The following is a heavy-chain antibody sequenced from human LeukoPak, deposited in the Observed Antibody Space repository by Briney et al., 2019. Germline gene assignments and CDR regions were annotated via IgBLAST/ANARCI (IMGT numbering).Heavy chain of an antibody. D-gene: IGHD3-22*01. CDR1: GFTFSSYA. CDR2: ISYDGSNK. J-gene: IGHJ5*02. Sequence: GGSLRLSCAASGFTFSSYAMHWVRQAPGKGLEWVAVISYDGSNKYYADSVKGRFTISRDNSKNTLYLQMNSLRAEDTAVYYCARDLINYYDSSGYYYDWFDPWGQGTLVTVSS. V-gene: IGHV3-30-3*01. CDR3: ARDLINYYDSSGYYYDWFDP.